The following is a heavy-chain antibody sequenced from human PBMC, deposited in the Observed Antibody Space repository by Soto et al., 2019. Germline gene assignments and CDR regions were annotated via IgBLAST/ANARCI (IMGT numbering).Heavy chain of an antibody. CDR1: GGSISSSNW. CDR3: ARIAVAGTRFDY. V-gene: IGHV4-4*02. CDR2: IYHSGST. J-gene: IGHJ4*02. Sequence: SETLPLTWAVSGGSISSSNWWSWVRQPPGKGLEWIGEIYHSGSTNYNPSLKSRVTISVDKSKNQFSLNLSSVTAADTAVYYCARIAVAGTRFDYWGQGTLVTVSS. D-gene: IGHD6-19*01.